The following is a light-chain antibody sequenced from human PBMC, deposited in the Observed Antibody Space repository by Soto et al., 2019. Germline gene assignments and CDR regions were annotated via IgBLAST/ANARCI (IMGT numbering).Light chain of an antibody. CDR1: QGISNW. Sequence: DIQMTQSPSTLSASVGDRVTITCRASQGISNWLAWYQQKPGKAPKLLIYKASNLESGVPSRFSGSGSGTEFTLTINSLQPDDFAAYYYQQCNSYQYTFGQGTNLEIK. V-gene: IGKV1-5*03. J-gene: IGKJ2*01. CDR3: QQCNSYQYT. CDR2: KAS.